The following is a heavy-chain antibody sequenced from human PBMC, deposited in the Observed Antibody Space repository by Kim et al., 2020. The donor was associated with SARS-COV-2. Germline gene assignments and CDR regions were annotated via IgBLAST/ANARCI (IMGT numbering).Heavy chain of an antibody. V-gene: IGHV4-34*01. CDR2: INHSGST. CDR1: GGSFSGYY. CDR3: ARARNRIKTIVLMVYAPGNWFDP. J-gene: IGHJ5*02. Sequence: SETLSLTCAVYGGSFSGYYWSWIRQPPEKGLEWIGEINHSGSTNYNPSLKSRVTISVDTSKNHFSLKLSSVTAADTAVYYCARARNRIKTIVLMVYAPGNWFDPWGQGTLVTVSS. D-gene: IGHD2-8*01.